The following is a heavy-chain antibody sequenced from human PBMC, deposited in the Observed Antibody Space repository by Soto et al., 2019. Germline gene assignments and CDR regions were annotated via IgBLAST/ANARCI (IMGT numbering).Heavy chain of an antibody. CDR3: AKSEAVAGTRPYYFDY. V-gene: IGHV3-23*01. Sequence: GGSLRLSCAASGFTFSSYAMSWVRQAPGKGLEWVSAISGSGGSTYYADSVKGRFTISRGNSKNTLYLQMNSLRAEDTAVYYCAKSEAVAGTRPYYFDYWGQGTLVTVSS. J-gene: IGHJ4*02. CDR2: ISGSGGST. CDR1: GFTFSSYA. D-gene: IGHD6-19*01.